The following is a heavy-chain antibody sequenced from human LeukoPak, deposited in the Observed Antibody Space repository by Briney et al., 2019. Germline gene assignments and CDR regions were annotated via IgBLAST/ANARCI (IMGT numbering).Heavy chain of an antibody. D-gene: IGHD5-24*01. Sequence: SVKVSCKASGGTFSSYAISWVRQAPGQGLEWMGGIIPIFGTANYAQKFQGRVTITADESTSTAYMELSSLRSEDTAVYYCAVGRDGYNSRRYYFGYWGQGTLVTVS. CDR2: IIPIFGTA. CDR3: AVGRDGYNSRRYYFGY. J-gene: IGHJ4*02. CDR1: GGTFSSYA. V-gene: IGHV1-69*13.